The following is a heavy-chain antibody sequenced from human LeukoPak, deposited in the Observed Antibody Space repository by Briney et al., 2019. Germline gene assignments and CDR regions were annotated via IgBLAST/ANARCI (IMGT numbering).Heavy chain of an antibody. Sequence: GGSLRLSCATSGFTFSNHAMHWVRQATGKGLEWVSAIGTAGDTFYPGSVKGRFTISRENAKNSLSLQINSLKAKDTAVYYCAGDYGGYEGYFDYWGQGTLVTVSS. V-gene: IGHV3-13*01. CDR3: AGDYGGYEGYFDY. D-gene: IGHD4-17*01. J-gene: IGHJ4*02. CDR2: IGTAGDT. CDR1: GFTFSNHA.